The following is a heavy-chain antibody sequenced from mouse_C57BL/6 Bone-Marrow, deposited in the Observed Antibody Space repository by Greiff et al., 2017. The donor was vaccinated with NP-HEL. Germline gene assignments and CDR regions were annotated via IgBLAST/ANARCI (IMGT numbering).Heavy chain of an antibody. CDR2: INPNNGGT. CDR1: GYTFTDYY. V-gene: IGHV1-26*01. CDR3: ARPPIYYDYDWFAY. D-gene: IGHD2-4*01. Sequence: EVQLQQSGPELVKPGASVKISCKASGYTFTDYYMNWVKQSHGKSLEWIGDINPNNGGTSYNQKFKGKATLTVDKSSSTAYMELRSLTSEDSAVYYCARPPIYYDYDWFAYWGQGTLVTVSA. J-gene: IGHJ3*01.